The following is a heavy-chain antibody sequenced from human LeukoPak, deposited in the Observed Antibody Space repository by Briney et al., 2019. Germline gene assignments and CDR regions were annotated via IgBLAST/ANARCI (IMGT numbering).Heavy chain of an antibody. D-gene: IGHD3-10*01. CDR1: GFTFSSYA. CDR2: ISGNGDST. V-gene: IGHV3-23*01. J-gene: IGHJ3*02. CDR3: AREVYFYGDSAMEGGFDI. Sequence: GGSLRLSCAASGFTFSSYAMSWVRQAPGKGLEWLSAISGNGDSTYYADSVRGRFTISRDNAKNSLHLQMNSLRDEDTAVYYCAREVYFYGDSAMEGGFDIWGQGTMVTVSS.